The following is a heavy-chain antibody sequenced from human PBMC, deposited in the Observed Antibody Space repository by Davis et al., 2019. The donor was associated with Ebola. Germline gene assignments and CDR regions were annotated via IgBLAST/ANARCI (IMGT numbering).Heavy chain of an antibody. J-gene: IGHJ6*02. CDR3: AKDGEGGSMDV. V-gene: IGHV3-48*01. CDR2: ISSSSSTI. CDR1: GFTFSSYA. Sequence: GGSLRLSCAASGFTFSSYAMSWVRQAPGKGLEWVSYISSSSSTIYYADSVKGRFTISRDNSKNTLYLQMNSLRAEDTAVYYCAKDGEGGSMDVWGQGTTVTVSS. D-gene: IGHD3-16*01.